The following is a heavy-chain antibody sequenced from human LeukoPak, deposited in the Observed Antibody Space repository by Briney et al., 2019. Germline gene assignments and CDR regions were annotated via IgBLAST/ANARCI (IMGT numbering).Heavy chain of an antibody. V-gene: IGHV3-48*03. Sequence: TGGSLRLSCAASGFTFSSYEMNWVRQAPGKGLEWVSYISSSGNTIYYAESVKGRFTISRDNAKNSLYLQMNGLRAEDTAVYYCARADLRYFDWLSGFDYWGQGTLVTVSS. CDR1: GFTFSSYE. CDR2: ISSSGNTI. J-gene: IGHJ4*02. D-gene: IGHD3-9*01. CDR3: ARADLRYFDWLSGFDY.